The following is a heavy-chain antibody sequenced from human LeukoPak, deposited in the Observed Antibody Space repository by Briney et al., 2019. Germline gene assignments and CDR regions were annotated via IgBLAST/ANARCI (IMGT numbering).Heavy chain of an antibody. D-gene: IGHD1-1*01. Sequence: SQTLSLTCTVSGGSISSGSYYWSWIRQPAGKGLEWIGRIYTSGSTNYNPSLKSRVTISVDTSKNQFSLKLSSVTAADTAVYYCARELRTGTATGTFDYWGQGTLVTVSS. CDR2: IYTSGST. J-gene: IGHJ4*02. CDR1: GGSISSGSYY. V-gene: IGHV4-61*02. CDR3: ARELRTGTATGTFDY.